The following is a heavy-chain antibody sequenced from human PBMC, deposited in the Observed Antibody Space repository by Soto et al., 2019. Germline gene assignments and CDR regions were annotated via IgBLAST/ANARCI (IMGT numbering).Heavy chain of an antibody. D-gene: IGHD3-10*01. Sequence: GGSLRLSCAASGFTFSSYSMNWVRQAPGKGLEWVSYIRSSSSTIYYADSVKGRFTISRDNVKNSLYLQMNSLRDEDTAVYYCASSGSGSYHFDYWGQGNLVTVSS. CDR3: ASSGSGSYHFDY. CDR1: GFTFSSYS. J-gene: IGHJ4*02. V-gene: IGHV3-48*02. CDR2: IRSSSSTI.